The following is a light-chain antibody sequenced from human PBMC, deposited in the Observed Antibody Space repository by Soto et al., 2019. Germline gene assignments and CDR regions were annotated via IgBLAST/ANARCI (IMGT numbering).Light chain of an antibody. V-gene: IGKV3-11*01. CDR2: DSF. CDR3: HQRNDWPLT. Sequence: EIVLTQSTATLSLSPGERAPLSCRASQSVGSYLACYQQKPGQAPRLLINDSFNRATGIPARFSGSGSGTYLTLTIRSLEPEDCAVYYGHQRNDWPLTFGGGNKVEIK. J-gene: IGKJ4*01. CDR1: QSVGSY.